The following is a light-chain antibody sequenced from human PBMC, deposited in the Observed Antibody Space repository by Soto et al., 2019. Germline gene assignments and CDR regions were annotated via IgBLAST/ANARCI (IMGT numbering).Light chain of an antibody. CDR3: HQYGTAPRT. V-gene: IGKV3-20*01. CDR2: TAS. Sequence: EIVLTQSPGTLSVTPGDTATLSCRASQSVSTNFLAWYRQTAGQVPRLVMYTASTRAADTPDRYSGSGSGTDFSLTINRVEPEDFALFYCHQYGTAPRTFGPGTKLEL. CDR1: QSVSTNF. J-gene: IGKJ2*01.